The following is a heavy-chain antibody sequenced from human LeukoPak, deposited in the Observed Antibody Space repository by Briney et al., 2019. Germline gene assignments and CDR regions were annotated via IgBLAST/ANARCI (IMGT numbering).Heavy chain of an antibody. D-gene: IGHD3-9*01. CDR2: MYPGDSDT. Sequence: GESLKISCKGSGNSFTSYWIGWVRQMPGKGLEWMGIMYPGDSDTRYSPSFQGQVTISADKSISTAYLQWSSLKASDTAMYYCARHLGGRYFDWLPYFDYWGQGTLVTVSS. CDR3: ARHLGGRYFDWLPYFDY. J-gene: IGHJ4*02. CDR1: GNSFTSYW. V-gene: IGHV5-51*01.